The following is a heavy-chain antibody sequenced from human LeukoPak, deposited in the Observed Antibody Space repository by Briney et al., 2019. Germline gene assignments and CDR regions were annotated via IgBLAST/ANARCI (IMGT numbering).Heavy chain of an antibody. J-gene: IGHJ5*02. CDR2: IFYSGST. Sequence: PSEALSLTCTVSGGSISSSSYYWGWSRQPPGKGLEWIGSIFYSGSTYYNPSLESRVTISVDTSKNQFSLKLTSVTAADTAVYYCARLVLDVWGSYRFDHWGQGTLVTVSS. CDR1: GGSISSSSYY. V-gene: IGHV4-39*01. CDR3: ARLVLDVWGSYRFDH. D-gene: IGHD3-16*02.